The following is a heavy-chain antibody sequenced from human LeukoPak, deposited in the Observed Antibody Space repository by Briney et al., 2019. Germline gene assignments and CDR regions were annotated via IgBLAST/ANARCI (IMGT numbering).Heavy chain of an antibody. V-gene: IGHV1-46*01. D-gene: IGHD3-22*01. CDR2: INPSGGST. J-gene: IGHJ4*02. CDR1: GYTFTSYY. CDR3: ARGAYYDSSGYSDFDY. Sequence: GASVKVSCKASGYTFTSYYVHWVRQAPGQGLEWMGIINPSGGSTSYAQKFQGRVTMTRDTSTSTVYMELSSLRSEDTAVYYCARGAYYDSSGYSDFDYWGQGTLVTVSS.